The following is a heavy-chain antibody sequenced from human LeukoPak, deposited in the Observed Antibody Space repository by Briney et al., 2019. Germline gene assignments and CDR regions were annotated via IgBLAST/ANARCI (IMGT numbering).Heavy chain of an antibody. V-gene: IGHV3-11*04. CDR2: ISSSGSII. J-gene: IGHJ6*03. CDR3: ARVWSFMSIRSMDV. D-gene: IGHD3-10*02. Sequence: GGSLRLSCAASGFTFSDYYMSWIRQAPGKGLEWVSYISSSGSIISYADSVKGRFTISRDNAKKSLYPQMNSLRAEDTAVYYCARVWSFMSIRSMDVWGKGTTVTVSS. CDR1: GFTFSDYY.